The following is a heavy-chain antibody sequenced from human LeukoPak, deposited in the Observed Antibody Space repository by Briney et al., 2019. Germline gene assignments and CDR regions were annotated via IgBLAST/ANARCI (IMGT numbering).Heavy chain of an antibody. CDR3: ARAGPENHNWRYYIDF. V-gene: IGHV4-59*01. Sequence: SGTLSLTCTVSGYTINKYFWSWLRQSPGKGLEWVGYISHSGNTNYHSSLKSRFTISLDKSNNQFSLRLSSVTTADTAVYYCARAGPENHNWRYYIDFWGQGILVTVSS. CDR2: ISHSGNT. D-gene: IGHD1-1*01. J-gene: IGHJ4*02. CDR1: GYTINKYF.